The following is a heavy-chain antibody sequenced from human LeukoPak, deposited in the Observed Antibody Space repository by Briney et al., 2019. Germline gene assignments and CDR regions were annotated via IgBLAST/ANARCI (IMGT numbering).Heavy chain of an antibody. D-gene: IGHD5-18*01. CDR3: ASTAHYYYMDV. Sequence: ASVKVSCKASGYTFTGYYMHWVRQAPGQGLEWMGIINPSGGSTSYAQKFQGRVTMTRDMSTSTVYMELSSLRSEDTAVYYCASTAHYYYMDVWGKGTTVTISS. CDR1: GYTFTGYY. V-gene: IGHV1-46*01. J-gene: IGHJ6*03. CDR2: INPSGGST.